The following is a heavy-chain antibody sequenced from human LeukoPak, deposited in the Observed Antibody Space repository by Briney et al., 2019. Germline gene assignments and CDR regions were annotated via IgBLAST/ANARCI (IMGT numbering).Heavy chain of an antibody. J-gene: IGHJ4*02. V-gene: IGHV3-9*03. CDR1: GFTFDDYA. CDR3: AKVVRGGWYGGTFDY. D-gene: IGHD6-19*01. CDR2: ISWNSGSI. Sequence: GGSLRLSCAASGFTFDDYAMHWVRQAPGKGLEWVSGISWNSGSIGYADSVKGRFTISRDNAKNSLYLQMNSLRAEDMALYYCAKVVRGGWYGGTFDYWGQGTLVTVSS.